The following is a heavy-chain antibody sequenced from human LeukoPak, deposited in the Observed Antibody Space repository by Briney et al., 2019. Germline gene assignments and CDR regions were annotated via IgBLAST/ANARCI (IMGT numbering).Heavy chain of an antibody. CDR1: GYTCTSYD. CDR3: ASRRPGTRTLGY. V-gene: IGHV1-8*01. Sequence: GASVKVSCKSSGYTCTSYDISWVRQATGQGLGWMVWMNPNIGNTGYAQKFQGRVTLTRNTFISTAYTELSSLRSDATAVYYCASRRPGTRTLGYWGQGTLVTVSS. D-gene: IGHD6-6*01. CDR2: MNPNIGNT. J-gene: IGHJ4*02.